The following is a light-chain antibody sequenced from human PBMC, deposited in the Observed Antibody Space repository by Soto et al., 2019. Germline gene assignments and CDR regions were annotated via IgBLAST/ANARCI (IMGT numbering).Light chain of an antibody. Sequence: QSVLTQSPSASASLGASVKLTCTLSSEHSSYAIAWHQQQPEKGPRYLMNLNNDGSHSKGDGIPDRFSGSSSGADRYLTISSLQSEDEADYYCQTWGTGEVFGGGTKVTVL. CDR3: QTWGTGEV. V-gene: IGLV4-69*01. CDR2: LNNDGSH. J-gene: IGLJ3*02. CDR1: SEHSSYA.